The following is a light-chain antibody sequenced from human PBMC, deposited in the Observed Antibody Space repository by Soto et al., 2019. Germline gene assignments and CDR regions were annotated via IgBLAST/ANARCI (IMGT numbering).Light chain of an antibody. J-gene: IGKJ4*01. V-gene: IGKV1-5*03. CDR1: QSIGSW. CDR2: QAS. CDR3: QQYNSYSLT. Sequence: DIQMTQSPSTLSASVGDRVTITCRTSQSIGSWLAWYQQKPGRAPKLLIYQASSLETGVPSRFSGSGSGTEFTLTISSLQPDDFATYYCQQYNSYSLTFGGGTKVEIK.